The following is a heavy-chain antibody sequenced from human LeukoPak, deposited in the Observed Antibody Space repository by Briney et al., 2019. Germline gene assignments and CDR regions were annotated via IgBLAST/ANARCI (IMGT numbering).Heavy chain of an antibody. V-gene: IGHV3-30*04. J-gene: IGHJ6*04. CDR2: ISHDGSNK. Sequence: PGRSLRLSCAASGFTFSSYAMHWVRQAPGKGLEWVADISHDGSNKYYADSVKGRFTISRDNSKNTLYLQMNSLRAEDTAVYYCARVGYGDYGYGYYYGMDVWGKGTTVPVSS. CDR3: ARVGYGDYGYGYYYGMDV. CDR1: GFTFSSYA. D-gene: IGHD4-17*01.